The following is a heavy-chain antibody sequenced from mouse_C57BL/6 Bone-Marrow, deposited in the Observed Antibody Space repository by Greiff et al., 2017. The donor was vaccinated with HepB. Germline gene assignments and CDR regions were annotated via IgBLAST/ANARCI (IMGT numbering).Heavy chain of an antibody. CDR1: GYTFTSYW. D-gene: IGHD1-1*01. CDR3: ARRTYGSLAY. Sequence: QVQLQQPGAELVMPGASVKLSCKASGYTFTSYWMHWVKQRPGQGLEWIGEIDPSDSYTNYNQKFKGKSTLTVDKSSSTAYMQLSSLTSEDSAVYYCARRTYGSLAYWGQGTLVTVSA. J-gene: IGHJ3*01. V-gene: IGHV1-69*01. CDR2: IDPSDSYT.